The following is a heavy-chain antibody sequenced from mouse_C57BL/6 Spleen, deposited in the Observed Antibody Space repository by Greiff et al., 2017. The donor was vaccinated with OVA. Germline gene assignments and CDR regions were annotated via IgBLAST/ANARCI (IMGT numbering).Heavy chain of an antibody. V-gene: IGHV1-53*01. D-gene: IGHD2-4*01. CDR3: ARKPIYYDYPYYAMDY. J-gene: IGHJ4*01. CDR2: INPSNGGT. CDR1: GYTFTSYW. Sequence: VQLQQPGTELVKPGASVKLSCKASGYTFTSYWMHWVKQRPGQGLEWIGNINPSNGGTNYNEKFKSKATLTVDKSSSTAYMQLSSLTSEDSAVYYCARKPIYYDYPYYAMDYWGQGTSVTVSS.